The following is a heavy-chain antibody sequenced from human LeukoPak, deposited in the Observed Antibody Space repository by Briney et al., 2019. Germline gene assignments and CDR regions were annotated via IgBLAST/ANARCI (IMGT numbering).Heavy chain of an antibody. CDR1: GYSFTAFY. J-gene: IGHJ4*02. V-gene: IGHV1-2*02. D-gene: IGHD3-10*01. CDR3: ARDGEYGTGSYYRGCFDY. CDR2: IHPRSGET. Sequence: ASVKVSCKASGYSFTAFYIHWVRQAPGQGLEWMGWIHPRSGETNYAYKFRGRVTMTRDTSISTTYMDLGSLGSDDTAVYYCARDGEYGTGSYYRGCFDYWGQGNLVTVSS.